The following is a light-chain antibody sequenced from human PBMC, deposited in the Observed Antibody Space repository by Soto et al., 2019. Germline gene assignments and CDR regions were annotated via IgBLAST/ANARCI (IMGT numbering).Light chain of an antibody. Sequence: ELVLTQSPGTLSFSPGERATLSCRASQSVSSYLAWYQQKPGQAPRLLIYDASNRATGIPARFSGSGSGTDFTLTISSLEPEDFAVYYCQQRSNWPSFGQGTRLEIK. CDR2: DAS. CDR1: QSVSSY. J-gene: IGKJ5*01. V-gene: IGKV3-11*01. CDR3: QQRSNWPS.